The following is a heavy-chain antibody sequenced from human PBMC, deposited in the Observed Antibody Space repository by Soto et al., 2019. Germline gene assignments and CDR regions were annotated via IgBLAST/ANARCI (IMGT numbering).Heavy chain of an antibody. Sequence: QVPLQESGPGLAKPSETVSLTCTVSGGSISSYYWSWIRQPPGKGLEWIGYISYSGSTNYNPSLNSRVTISVDTSKNHFSLKLSSVTAADTAVYYCAKGQGVLGPWGQGTLVTVSS. J-gene: IGHJ5*02. CDR2: ISYSGST. CDR1: GGSISSYY. D-gene: IGHD3-16*01. V-gene: IGHV4-59*08. CDR3: AKGQGVLGP.